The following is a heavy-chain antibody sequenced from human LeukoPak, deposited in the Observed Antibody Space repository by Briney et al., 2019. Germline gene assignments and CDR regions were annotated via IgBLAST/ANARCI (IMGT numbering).Heavy chain of an antibody. D-gene: IGHD2-2*01. V-gene: IGHV4-39*01. CDR1: GGSISSSSYY. Sequence: SETLSLTCTVSGGSISSSSYYWGWIRQPPGKGLEWIGGIYYSGSTYYNPSLKSRVTISVDTSKNQFSLKLSSVTAADTAVYYCARLRLYCSSTSCQYYFDYWGQGTLVTVSS. CDR2: IYYSGST. CDR3: ARLRLYCSSTSCQYYFDY. J-gene: IGHJ4*02.